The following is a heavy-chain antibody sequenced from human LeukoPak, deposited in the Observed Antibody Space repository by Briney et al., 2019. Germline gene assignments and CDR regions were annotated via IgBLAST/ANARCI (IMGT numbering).Heavy chain of an antibody. V-gene: IGHV1-69*04. CDR2: IIPILGIA. Sequence: SVKVSCKASGGTFSSYAISWVRQAPGQGLEWMGRIIPILGIANYAQKFQGRVTITADKSTSTAYMELSSLRSEDTAVYYCAKFMTTINLFNYYTMDVWGQGTTVTVSS. D-gene: IGHD4-11*01. CDR3: AKFMTTINLFNYYTMDV. CDR1: GGTFSSYA. J-gene: IGHJ6*02.